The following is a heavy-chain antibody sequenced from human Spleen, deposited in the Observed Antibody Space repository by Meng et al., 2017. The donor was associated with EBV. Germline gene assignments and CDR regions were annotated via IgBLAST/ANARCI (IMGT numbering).Heavy chain of an antibody. CDR1: GGSISSGDYY. D-gene: IGHD5-18*01. Sequence: QVQLHESGPGLGKPSQTLSLTCAVSGGSISSGDYYWSWIRQPPGKGLEWIGYIHYSGSTHYNSSLRSRITMSLDTSKNKLSLKLGSVTAADTAVYYCARASSGDSDGFDYWGQGTLVTVSS. CDR3: ARASSGDSDGFDY. V-gene: IGHV4-30-4*01. J-gene: IGHJ4*02. CDR2: IHYSGST.